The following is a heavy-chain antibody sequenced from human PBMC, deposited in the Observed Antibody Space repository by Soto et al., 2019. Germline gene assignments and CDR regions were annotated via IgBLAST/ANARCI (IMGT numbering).Heavy chain of an antibody. J-gene: IGHJ6*02. D-gene: IGHD3-9*01. V-gene: IGHV1-58*01. Sequence: QTQLVQSGPEVKKPGTSVRVSCKASGFTFTNSAVQWVRQARGQRLEWIGWIVVGSGNTNYAQKFQERITITRDMSKSTAYMELSSLRSEDTAVYYCAAGEVTYYDILTNGPPPYGMDVWGQGTTVTVSS. CDR3: AAGEVTYYDILTNGPPPYGMDV. CDR2: IVVGSGNT. CDR1: GFTFTNSA.